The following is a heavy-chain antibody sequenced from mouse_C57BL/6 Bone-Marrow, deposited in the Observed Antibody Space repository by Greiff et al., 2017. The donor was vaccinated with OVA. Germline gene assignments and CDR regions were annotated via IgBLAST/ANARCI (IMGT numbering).Heavy chain of an antibody. CDR2: IYPGSGNT. J-gene: IGHJ1*03. D-gene: IGHD1-1*01. CDR1: GYTFTDYY. CDR3: ARGGYYGSSLDV. Sequence: VQLKESGAELVRPGASVKLSCKASGYTFTDYYINWVKQRPGQGLEWIARIYPGSGNTYYNEKFKGKATLTAEKSSSTAYMQLSSLTSEDSAVYFCARGGYYGSSLDVWGTGTTVTVSS. V-gene: IGHV1-76*01.